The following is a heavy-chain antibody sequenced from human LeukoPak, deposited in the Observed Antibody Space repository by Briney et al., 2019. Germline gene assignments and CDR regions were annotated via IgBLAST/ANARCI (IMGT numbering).Heavy chain of an antibody. J-gene: IGHJ4*02. CDR2: ISGSGGST. Sequence: GGSLRLSCAASGFTFSSYAMSWVRQAPGKGLEWVSAISGSGGSTYYADSVKGRFTISRDNSKNTLYLQMNSLRAEDTAVYYCAKRVRADPKFYYFDDWGQGSLVTVSS. CDR1: GFTFSSYA. D-gene: IGHD6-19*01. V-gene: IGHV3-23*01. CDR3: AKRVRADPKFYYFDD.